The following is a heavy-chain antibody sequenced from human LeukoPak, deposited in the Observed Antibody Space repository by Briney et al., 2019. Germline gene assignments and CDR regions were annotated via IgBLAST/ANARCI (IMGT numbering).Heavy chain of an antibody. CDR1: GYSITSGFS. V-gene: IGHV4-38-2*02. CDR3: AREGAVPSFDP. Sequence: SETLSLTCAVSGYSITSGFSWGSIRQPPGKGLEWIGTISHSGTTDYKSTLESRLTISMDTSKNLFSLRLTSVTAADTAVYYCAREGAVPSFDPWGQGTLVTVSS. D-gene: IGHD2-2*01. J-gene: IGHJ5*02. CDR2: ISHSGTT.